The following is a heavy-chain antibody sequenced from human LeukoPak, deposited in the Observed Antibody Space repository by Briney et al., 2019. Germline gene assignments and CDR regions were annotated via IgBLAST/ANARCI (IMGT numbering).Heavy chain of an antibody. CDR1: GFTFDDYA. CDR3: AAWGYSGYDESY. V-gene: IGHV3-43*02. J-gene: IGHJ4*02. D-gene: IGHD5-12*01. CDR2: ISGDGGST. Sequence: PGGSLRLSCAASGFTFDDYAMHWVRQAPGKGLEWVSLISGDGGSTYYADSVKGRFTISRDNSKNSLYPQMNSLRTEDTALYYCAAWGYSGYDESYWGQGTLVTVSS.